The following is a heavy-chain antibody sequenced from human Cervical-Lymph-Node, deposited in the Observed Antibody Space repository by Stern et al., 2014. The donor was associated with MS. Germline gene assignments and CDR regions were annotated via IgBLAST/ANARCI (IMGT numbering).Heavy chain of an antibody. V-gene: IGHV1-18*01. CDR3: ARGLLGSENAFDI. Sequence: LEQSGAEVKKPGASVKVSCKASGYTFTSYGISWVRQAPGQRLEWMGWSTDYNCNTNYAQKLQGRVYMTTDTSTSTAYMELRSLSSDDTAVYYCARGLLGSENAFDIWGQGTMVTVSS. D-gene: IGHD2-15*01. CDR1: GYTFTSYG. CDR2: STDYNCNT. J-gene: IGHJ3*02.